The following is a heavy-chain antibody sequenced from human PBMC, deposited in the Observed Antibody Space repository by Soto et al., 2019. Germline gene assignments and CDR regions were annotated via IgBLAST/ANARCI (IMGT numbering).Heavy chain of an antibody. Sequence: SETLSLTCTVSGGSISSYYWSWIRQPPGKGLEWIGYIYYSGSTNYNPSLKSRVTISVDTSKNQSSLKLSSVTAADTAVYYCARVIIAAAGSARISYYYGMDVWGQGTTVTVPS. V-gene: IGHV4-59*01. CDR2: IYYSGST. J-gene: IGHJ6*02. D-gene: IGHD6-13*01. CDR1: GGSISSYY. CDR3: ARVIIAAAGSARISYYYGMDV.